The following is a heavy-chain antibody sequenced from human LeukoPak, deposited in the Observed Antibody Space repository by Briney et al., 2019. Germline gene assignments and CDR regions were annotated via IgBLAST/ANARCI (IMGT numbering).Heavy chain of an antibody. Sequence: GGSLRLSCAASGLTFSNYAMSWVRQAPGEGLEWVSSIRSSGDITYYADSVKGRFTISRDNSKNTLYLQMNSLRAEDTAVYYCASQHIVVVTAIRDYWGQGTLVTVSS. CDR2: IRSSGDIT. D-gene: IGHD2-21*02. CDR3: ASQHIVVVTAIRDY. CDR1: GLTFSNYA. J-gene: IGHJ4*02. V-gene: IGHV3-23*01.